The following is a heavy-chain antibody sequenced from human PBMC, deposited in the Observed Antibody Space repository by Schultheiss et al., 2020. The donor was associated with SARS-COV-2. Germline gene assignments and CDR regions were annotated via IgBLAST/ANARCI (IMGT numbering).Heavy chain of an antibody. J-gene: IGHJ2*01. CDR1: GFTFSGSA. Sequence: GGSLRLSCAASGFTFSGSAMHWVRQAPGKGLEWVSAISGSGGSTYYADSVKGRFTISRDNAKNSLYLQMNSLRAEDTAVYYCARHVSGGDGDWYFDLWGRGTLVTVSS. D-gene: IGHD2-21*02. CDR2: ISGSGGST. V-gene: IGHV3-23*01. CDR3: ARHVSGGDGDWYFDL.